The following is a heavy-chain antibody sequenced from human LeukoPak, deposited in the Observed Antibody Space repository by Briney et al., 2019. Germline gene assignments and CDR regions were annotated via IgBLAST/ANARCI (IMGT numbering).Heavy chain of an antibody. CDR3: AKDRPNYYETNGHYYRRDGDY. J-gene: IGHJ4*02. CDR2: MCGSAGCT. Sequence: PGGSLRLSCAASGFTFYIYAMSWVRQAPWKGLEWVASMCGSAGCTYYADSVKGRFTISRDNSMNILYLQMNSLRAEDTAIYYCAKDRPNYYETNGHYYRRDGDYWGQGTLVTVSS. CDR1: GFTFYIYA. V-gene: IGHV3-23*01. D-gene: IGHD3-16*01.